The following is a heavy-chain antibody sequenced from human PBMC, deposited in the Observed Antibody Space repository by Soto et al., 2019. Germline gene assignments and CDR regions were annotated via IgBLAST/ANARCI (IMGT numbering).Heavy chain of an antibody. J-gene: IGHJ5*02. CDR2: IWYDGSNK. CDR1: GFTFSSYG. D-gene: IGHD3-10*01. CDR3: ARDVITMVRGVIKSNWFDP. V-gene: IGHV3-33*01. Sequence: QVQLVESGGGVVQPGRSLRLSCAASGFTFSSYGMHWVRQAPGKGLEWVAVIWYDGSNKYYADSVKGRFTISRDNSKNTLYLQMNSLRAEDTAVYYCARDVITMVRGVIKSNWFDPWGQGTLVTVSS.